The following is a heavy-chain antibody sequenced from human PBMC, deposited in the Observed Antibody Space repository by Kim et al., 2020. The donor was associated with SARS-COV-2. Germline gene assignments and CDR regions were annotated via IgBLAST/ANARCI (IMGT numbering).Heavy chain of an antibody. J-gene: IGHJ5*01. D-gene: IGHD1-26*01. Sequence: SETLSLTCTVFGDSISSSTYYWGWIRKPPGKGLQWIANIHYGGSICYNPSLRSRVAISVDTSKNQFSLKLSAVTAADTAVYYCGRPHFGVVGGGGFEAWG. CDR2: IHYGGSI. CDR1: GDSISSSTYY. CDR3: GRPHFGVVGGGGFEA. V-gene: IGHV4-39*01.